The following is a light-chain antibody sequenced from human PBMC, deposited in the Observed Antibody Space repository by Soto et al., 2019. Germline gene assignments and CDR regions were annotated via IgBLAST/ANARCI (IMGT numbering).Light chain of an antibody. Sequence: EIVMTQAPATLAVSPGEAATLSCRASQSVSNSLAWYRQRPGQPPSLLIYATSTRATGVPARFTGSGSGTEFTLTISSLQSEDFAVYYCHQYYDWPPWTFGQGPKVDIK. CDR2: ATS. CDR3: HQYYDWPPWT. V-gene: IGKV3-15*01. CDR1: QSVSNS. J-gene: IGKJ1*01.